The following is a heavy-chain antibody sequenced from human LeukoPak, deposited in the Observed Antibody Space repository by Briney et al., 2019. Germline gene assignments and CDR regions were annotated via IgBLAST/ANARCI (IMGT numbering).Heavy chain of an antibody. Sequence: GESLKISFKASGYSFSSYWIGWVRQMPGKGLEWMGIIYPADSDTRYSPSFQGQVTISADKSISTAYLQWSGLKASDTAMYYCARKGLGSQVPRGMDVWGQGTTVTVSS. CDR2: IYPADSDT. V-gene: IGHV5-51*01. D-gene: IGHD3-10*01. J-gene: IGHJ6*02. CDR3: ARKGLGSQVPRGMDV. CDR1: GYSFSSYW.